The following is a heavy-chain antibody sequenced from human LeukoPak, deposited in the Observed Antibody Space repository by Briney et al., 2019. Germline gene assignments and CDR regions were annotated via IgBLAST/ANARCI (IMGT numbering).Heavy chain of an antibody. Sequence: GASLKISCKGSGYTFSSYWIVWVRQMPGKGLEGMGIIYPGDSETTYSPSFQGQVTISADKSISTAYLQWSSLKASDSAMYYCARRRLGGSHLFDYWGQGTLVTVSS. V-gene: IGHV5-51*01. J-gene: IGHJ4*02. CDR2: IYPGDSET. CDR1: GYTFSSYW. CDR3: ARRRLGGSHLFDY. D-gene: IGHD1-26*01.